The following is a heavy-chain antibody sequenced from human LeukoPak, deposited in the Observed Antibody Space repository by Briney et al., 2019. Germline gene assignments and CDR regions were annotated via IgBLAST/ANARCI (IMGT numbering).Heavy chain of an antibody. Sequence: ASVKVSCKASGYTFTSYGISWVRRAPGQGLEWMGWISAYNGNTNYAQKLQGRVTMTTDTSTSTAYMELRSLRSDDTAVYYCARMAGIAAAGAQIYYYYGMDVWGQGTTVTVSS. CDR1: GYTFTSYG. D-gene: IGHD6-13*01. CDR3: ARMAGIAAAGAQIYYYYGMDV. J-gene: IGHJ6*02. V-gene: IGHV1-18*01. CDR2: ISAYNGNT.